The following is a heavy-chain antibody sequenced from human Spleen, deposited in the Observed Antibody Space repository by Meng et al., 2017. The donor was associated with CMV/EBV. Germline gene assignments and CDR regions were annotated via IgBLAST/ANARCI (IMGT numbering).Heavy chain of an antibody. D-gene: IGHD2-2*03. Sequence: AMSWVRQAPGKGLEWVSAISGSGDNTYYADSVKGRFTISRDNSKDTLYLQMNSLRAEDTAVYYCAKSGGHGYCSSTSCYEDDWYFDLWGRGTLVTVSS. CDR2: ISGSGDNT. CDR1: A. J-gene: IGHJ2*01. V-gene: IGHV3-23*01. CDR3: AKSGGHGYCSSTSCYEDDWYFDL.